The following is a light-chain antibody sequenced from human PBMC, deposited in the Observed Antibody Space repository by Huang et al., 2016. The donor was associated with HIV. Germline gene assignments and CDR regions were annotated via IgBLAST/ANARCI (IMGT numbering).Light chain of an antibody. CDR1: QDISNS. CDR3: QQYDNRPT. J-gene: IGKJ3*01. Sequence: DIQLTQSPSSLSASVGDRVTITCQASQDISNSLNWYQHKPGKVPKLLIYDASNLETGVPSMFSGSGSGTDFTFTISGLQSEDVATYYCQQYDNRPTFGPGTKVDVK. CDR2: DAS. V-gene: IGKV1-33*01.